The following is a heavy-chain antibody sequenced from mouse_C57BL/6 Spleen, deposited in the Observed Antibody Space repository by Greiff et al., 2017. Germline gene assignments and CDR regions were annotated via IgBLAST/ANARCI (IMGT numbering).Heavy chain of an antibody. CDR3: ARNPLYYGSSYWYFDV. J-gene: IGHJ1*03. CDR2: IWTGGGT. D-gene: IGHD1-1*01. CDR1: WFSLTSYA. V-gene: IGHV2-9-1*01. Sequence: VQLVESGPGLVAPSQSLSITCTVSWFSLTSYAISWVRQPPGKGLEWLGVIWTGGGTNYNSALKSRLSISKDNSKSQVFLKMNSLQTDDTARYYCARNPLYYGSSYWYFDVWGTGTTVTVSS.